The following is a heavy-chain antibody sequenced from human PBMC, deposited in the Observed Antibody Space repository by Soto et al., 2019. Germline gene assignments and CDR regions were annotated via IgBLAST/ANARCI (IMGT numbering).Heavy chain of an antibody. V-gene: IGHV1-69*02. Sequence: QVQLVQSGAEVKKPGSSVKVSCKASGGTFSSYTISWVRQAPGQGLEWMGRIIPILGIANSAQQFQGRVTITVDKSTSTAYMELSSLRYEDTVVYYCAMGSGGDDRGYLNYWGQGTLVTVSS. J-gene: IGHJ4*02. CDR3: AMGSGGDDRGYLNY. CDR1: GGTFSSYT. D-gene: IGHD3-10*02. CDR2: IIPILGIA.